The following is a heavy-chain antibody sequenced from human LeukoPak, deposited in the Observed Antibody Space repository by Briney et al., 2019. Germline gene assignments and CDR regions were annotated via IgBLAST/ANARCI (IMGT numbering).Heavy chain of an antibody. V-gene: IGHV1-18*01. J-gene: IGHJ4*02. Sequence: ASVKVSCKASGYTFTTFDISWVRQAPGQGLEWMGWISTYNGKTDYAQKVQGRVTVTTDTSTSTAYMELRSLRSDDTAVYYCARGTNYDFWGQGTLVTVPS. CDR1: GYTFTTFD. D-gene: IGHD1-26*01. CDR3: ARGTNYDF. CDR2: ISTYNGKT.